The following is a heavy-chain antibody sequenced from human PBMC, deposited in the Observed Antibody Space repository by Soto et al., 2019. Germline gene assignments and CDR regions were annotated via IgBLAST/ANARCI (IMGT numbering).Heavy chain of an antibody. Sequence: PSQTRSLTCAISGDSVANNSAAWNLIRQSPSRGLEWLGRTYYRSKWYNDYAVSVKSRIIINPDTSKNQFSLQLNSVTPEDTAVYYCARERYGDYGRGTFDIWGQGTMVTVSS. CDR2: TYYRSKWYN. CDR1: GDSVANNSAA. V-gene: IGHV6-1*01. J-gene: IGHJ3*02. CDR3: ARERYGDYGRGTFDI. D-gene: IGHD4-17*01.